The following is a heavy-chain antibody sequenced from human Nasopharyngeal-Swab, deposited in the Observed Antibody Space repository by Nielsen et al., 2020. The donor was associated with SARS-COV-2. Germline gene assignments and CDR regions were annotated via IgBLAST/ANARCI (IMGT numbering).Heavy chain of an antibody. CDR2: ISGSGAHT. J-gene: IGHJ4*02. D-gene: IGHD6-19*01. V-gene: IGHV3-23*01. CDR3: AKDGGGWLTSGWYYFDF. CDR1: GFTFSNYA. Sequence: GESLKISWAASGFTFSNYAMTWVRQAPGRGLEWVSSISGSGAHTYYADSVKGRFTISRDNSKNTVFLQMNSLRAEDTALFFCAKDGGGWLTSGWYYFDFWGQGSPVTVSS.